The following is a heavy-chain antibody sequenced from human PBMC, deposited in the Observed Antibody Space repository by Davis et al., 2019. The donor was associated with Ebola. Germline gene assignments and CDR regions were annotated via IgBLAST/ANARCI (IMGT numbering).Heavy chain of an antibody. Sequence: SVKVSCKTSGYTFTTYGVSWVRQAPGQGLEWMGGIIPMFGTANCAQRFQGRVTITADESTSTAYMELNSLRSEDTAIYYCAGGMAGTQWGQGTLVTVSS. J-gene: IGHJ4*02. CDR2: IIPMFGTA. D-gene: IGHD6-19*01. V-gene: IGHV1-69*13. CDR1: GYTFTTYG. CDR3: AGGMAGTQ.